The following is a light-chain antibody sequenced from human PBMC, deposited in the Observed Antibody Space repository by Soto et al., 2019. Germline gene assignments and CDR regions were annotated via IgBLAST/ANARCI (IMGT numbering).Light chain of an antibody. J-gene: IGLJ1*01. CDR3: QSYDSSLSASV. CDR1: SSNIGAGYD. Sequence: VLTQPPSVSGAPGQRVTISCTGSSSNIGAGYDVHWYQQLPGTAPKLLIYGNTNRPSGVPYRFSGSKSVTSATLAVTGLQAEDEADYYCQSYDSSLSASVFGPGTKV. V-gene: IGLV1-40*01. CDR2: GNT.